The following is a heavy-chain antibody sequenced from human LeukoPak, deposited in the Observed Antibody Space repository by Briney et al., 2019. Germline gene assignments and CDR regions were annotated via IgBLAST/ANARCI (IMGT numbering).Heavy chain of an antibody. V-gene: IGHV4-38-2*02. Sequence: SETLSLTCTVSGFSISSDYYWGWIRKPPGKGLEWVGSIYHSGSTYYNPSLKSRVTISADTSKNQFSLKLSSVTAADTAVYYCARDEAKYYFDYWGQGTLVTVSS. CDR1: GFSISSDYY. CDR3: ARDEAKYYFDY. J-gene: IGHJ4*02. CDR2: IYHSGST.